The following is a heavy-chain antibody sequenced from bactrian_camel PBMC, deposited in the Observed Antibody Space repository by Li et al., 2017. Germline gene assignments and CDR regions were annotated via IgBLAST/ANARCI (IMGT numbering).Heavy chain of an antibody. Sequence: VQLVESGGGLVEPGGSLRLSCAASGFISRSYAMSWVRQAPGKGLEWVSTIRSGGDNTYYLDSVKGRFTVSRDNAKNTMYLQLNSLESEDTAMYYCARATGGNWPYYGMDYWGKGTQVTVS. CDR1: GFISRSYA. CDR2: IRSGGDNT. J-gene: IGHJ7*01. V-gene: IGHV3S40*01. D-gene: IGHD8*01.